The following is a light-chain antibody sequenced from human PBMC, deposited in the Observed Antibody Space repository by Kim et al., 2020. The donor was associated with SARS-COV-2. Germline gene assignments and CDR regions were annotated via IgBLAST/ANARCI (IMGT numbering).Light chain of an antibody. V-gene: IGKV3-20*01. CDR3: QQYGGAPRT. CDR2: GAS. J-gene: IGKJ1*01. Sequence: PGERATLSCRASQSLSSAYIAWYQQKPGQAPRLLVFGASGRATGIPDRFSGSGSGTDFTLSISRLEPEDFAVYYCQQYGGAPRTFGQGTKVDIK. CDR1: QSLSSAY.